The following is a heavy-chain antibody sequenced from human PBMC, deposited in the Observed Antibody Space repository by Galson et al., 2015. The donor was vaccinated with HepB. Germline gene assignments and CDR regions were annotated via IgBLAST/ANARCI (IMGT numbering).Heavy chain of an antibody. Sequence: SLRLSCAASGFTFSSYAMHWVRQAPGKGLEWVAVISYDGSNKYYADSVKGRFTISRDNSKNTLYLQMNSLRAEDTAVYYCASLRMGIAVGEANYWGQGTLVTVSS. CDR2: ISYDGSNK. J-gene: IGHJ4*02. CDR3: ASLRMGIAVGEANY. D-gene: IGHD6-19*01. V-gene: IGHV3-30-3*01. CDR1: GFTFSSYA.